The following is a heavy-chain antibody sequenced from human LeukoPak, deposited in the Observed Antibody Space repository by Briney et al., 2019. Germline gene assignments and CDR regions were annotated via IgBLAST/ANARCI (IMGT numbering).Heavy chain of an antibody. CDR3: ASTPYKTSMDY. J-gene: IGHJ4*02. D-gene: IGHD2/OR15-2a*01. CDR1: GVSISSVGYY. V-gene: IGHV4-31*03. CDR2: ISYSGNT. Sequence: SQTLSLTCTVSGVSISSVGYYWSWIRQYPGKGLEWIGYISYSGNTYYNPSLKSRVSISVDTSKTQFSLNLSSVTAADTALYYCASTPYKTSMDYWGQGTLVTVSS.